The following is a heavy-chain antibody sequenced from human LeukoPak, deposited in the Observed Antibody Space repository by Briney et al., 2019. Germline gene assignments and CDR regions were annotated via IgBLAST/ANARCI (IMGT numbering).Heavy chain of an antibody. CDR1: GASVSSNSAA. D-gene: IGHD4-23*01. CDR2: TYYRSKWYN. J-gene: IGHJ6*03. V-gene: IGHV6-1*01. Sequence: SQTLSLTCAISGASVSSNSAAWNWIRQSPSRGLEWLGRTYYRSKWYNDYAVSVKSRITINPDTSKNQFSLQLNSVTPEDTAVYYCARVRWFGYGGNSSFPYYYYYMDVWGKGTTVTVSS. CDR3: ARVRWFGYGGNSSFPYYYYYMDV.